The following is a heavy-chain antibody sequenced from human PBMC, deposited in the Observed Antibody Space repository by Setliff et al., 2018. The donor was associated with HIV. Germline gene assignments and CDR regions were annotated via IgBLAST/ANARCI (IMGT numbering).Heavy chain of an antibody. CDR2: IRPADSDT. CDR1: GYKFINYW. D-gene: IGHD6-13*01. Sequence: GESLKISCKGSGYKFINYWIGWVRQMPGKGLEWMGIIRPADSDTRVNPSFQGHVTISADKSISTTYLQWSSLRASDTAMYYCARVFSAGWFDSWGQGTLVTVSS. J-gene: IGHJ5*01. CDR3: ARVFSAGWFDS. V-gene: IGHV5-51*01.